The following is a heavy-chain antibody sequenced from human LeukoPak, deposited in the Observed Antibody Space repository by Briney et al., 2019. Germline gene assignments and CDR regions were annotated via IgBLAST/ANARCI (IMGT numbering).Heavy chain of an antibody. Sequence: SVKVSCKASGGSFSDYSISWVRLAPGQGHEWMGRIIAILDTAHYAQKFQGRFTITADKSTTTVYMELSSLRSDDTAVYYCVRSGYDYDWFDPWGPGTLVTVSS. J-gene: IGHJ5*02. CDR1: GGSFSDYS. CDR3: VRSGYDYDWFDP. CDR2: IIAILDTA. V-gene: IGHV1-69*08. D-gene: IGHD5-12*01.